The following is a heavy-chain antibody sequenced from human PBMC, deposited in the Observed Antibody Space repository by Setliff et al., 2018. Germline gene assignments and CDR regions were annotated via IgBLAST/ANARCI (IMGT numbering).Heavy chain of an antibody. CDR2: INPSGGST. V-gene: IGHV1-46*01. D-gene: IGHD2-21*02. CDR3: ATSPKKVTGSDYYNYYMDV. Sequence: GASVKVSCKASGYTFTSYYMHWVRQAPGQGLEWMGIINPSGGSTSYAQKFQDRVSITADRTTYTAYLELTSLTLEDTAVYYCATSPKKVTGSDYYNYYMDVWGKGTTVTVSS. J-gene: IGHJ6*03. CDR1: GYTFTSYY.